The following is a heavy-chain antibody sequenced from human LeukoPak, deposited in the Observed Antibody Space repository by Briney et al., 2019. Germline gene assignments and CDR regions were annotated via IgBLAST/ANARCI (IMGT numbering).Heavy chain of an antibody. J-gene: IGHJ4*02. CDR2: IYYSGST. Sequence: SETLSLTCTVSGGSISSYYWSWIRQPPGKGLEWIGYIYYSGSTNYNPSLKSRLPISVDTSKNQFSLKLSSVTAADTAVYYCARQSIPSPFDYWGQGTLVTVSS. D-gene: IGHD2-21*01. V-gene: IGHV4-59*08. CDR1: GGSISSYY. CDR3: ARQSIPSPFDY.